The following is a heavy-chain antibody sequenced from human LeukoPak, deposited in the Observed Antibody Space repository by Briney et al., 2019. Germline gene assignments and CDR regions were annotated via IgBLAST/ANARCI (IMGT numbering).Heavy chain of an antibody. CDR1: GGSFRGYY. CDR2: INHSGST. J-gene: IGHJ5*02. CDR3: ARAVVWGYCSSISCYNWFDP. V-gene: IGHV4-34*01. D-gene: IGHD2-2*01. Sequence: SETLSLTCAVYGGSFRGYYWSWIRQPPGKGLEWIGEINHSGSTNYNPSLKSRVTISVDTSKKQFSLKMSSVTAADTAVYYCARAVVWGYCSSISCYNWFDPWGQGTLVTVSS.